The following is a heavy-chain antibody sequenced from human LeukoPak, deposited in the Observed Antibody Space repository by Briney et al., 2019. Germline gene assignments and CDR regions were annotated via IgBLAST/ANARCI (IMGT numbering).Heavy chain of an antibody. V-gene: IGHV4-34*01. Sequence: SDTLSLPYAVYGGSFSGYYWSWIRQPPGKGLEWIGEINHSGSTNYNPYLKSRVTISVDTSKKHFSLKRSSVTAADSAVYYCAIGLSNPDTTYSNWFDPWGQGTLVTVSS. D-gene: IGHD1-26*01. CDR1: GGSFSGYY. CDR2: INHSGST. J-gene: IGHJ5*02. CDR3: AIGLSNPDTTYSNWFDP.